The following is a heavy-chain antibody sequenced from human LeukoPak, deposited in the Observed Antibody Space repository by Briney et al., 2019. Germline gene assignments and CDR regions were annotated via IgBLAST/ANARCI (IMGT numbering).Heavy chain of an antibody. J-gene: IGHJ4*02. Sequence: GGSLRLSCAVSGFTFSNSWMNWVRQAPGKGLEWVAVIKQDGSEKYYVDSVKGRFTISRDNAKNSLYLQMNSLRAEDTAVYYCAERHLSYGDSSPIDYWGQGTLVTVSS. CDR2: IKQDGSEK. V-gene: IGHV3-7*03. CDR1: GFTFSNSW. D-gene: IGHD4-17*01. CDR3: AERHLSYGDSSPIDY.